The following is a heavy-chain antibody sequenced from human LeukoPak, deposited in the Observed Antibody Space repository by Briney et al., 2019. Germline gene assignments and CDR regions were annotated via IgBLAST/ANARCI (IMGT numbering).Heavy chain of an antibody. CDR1: GFTFGTYA. CDR2: MSGSGGST. J-gene: IGHJ4*02. CDR3: AKGGSQYSSSWFSTFDY. D-gene: IGHD6-13*01. Sequence: GGSLRLSCAASGFTFGTYAMSWVRQAPGKGLEGVSAMSGSGGSTYYADSVKGRFTISRDNSKNALYLQINSLRAEDTAVYYCAKGGSQYSSSWFSTFDYWGQGTLVTVSS. V-gene: IGHV3-23*01.